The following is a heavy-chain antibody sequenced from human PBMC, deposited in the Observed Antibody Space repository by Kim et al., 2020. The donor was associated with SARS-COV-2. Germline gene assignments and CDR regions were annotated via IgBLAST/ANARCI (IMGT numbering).Heavy chain of an antibody. J-gene: IGHJ6*02. CDR3: TRDVDTAMVTDYYYGMDV. Sequence: GGSLRLSCTASGFTFGDYAMSWFRQAPGKGLEWVGFIRSKAYGGTTEYAASVKGRFTISRDDSKSIAYLQMNSLKTEDTAVYYCTRDVDTAMVTDYYYGMDVWGQGTTVTVSS. D-gene: IGHD5-18*01. CDR2: IRSKAYGGTT. CDR1: GFTFGDYA. V-gene: IGHV3-49*03.